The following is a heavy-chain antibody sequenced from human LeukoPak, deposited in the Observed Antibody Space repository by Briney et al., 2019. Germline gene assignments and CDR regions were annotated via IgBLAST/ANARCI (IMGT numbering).Heavy chain of an antibody. CDR2: ISGSGGRT. Sequence: GGSLRLSCAASGFTFSSYAMSWVRQAPGKGLEWVSAISGSGGRTYYTDSVKGRFTVSRDNSKNTLYLQMNSLRAEDTAVYYCAKVFRKDGDFHLFDYWGQGTLVTVSS. D-gene: IGHD4-17*01. V-gene: IGHV3-23*01. CDR3: AKVFRKDGDFHLFDY. CDR1: GFTFSSYA. J-gene: IGHJ4*02.